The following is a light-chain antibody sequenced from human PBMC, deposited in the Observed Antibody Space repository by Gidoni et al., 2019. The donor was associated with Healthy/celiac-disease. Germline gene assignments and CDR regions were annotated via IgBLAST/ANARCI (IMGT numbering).Light chain of an antibody. V-gene: IGKV3-11*01. Sequence: EIVLTQSPATLSLSPGERATLSCRASQSVCSYLAWYQQKPGQAPRLLIYDASNRATGIPARFIGSGSGTDFTLTISSLEPEDFAVYYCQQRSNWLWAFGQGTRLEIK. CDR1: QSVCSY. J-gene: IGKJ5*01. CDR3: QQRSNWLWA. CDR2: DAS.